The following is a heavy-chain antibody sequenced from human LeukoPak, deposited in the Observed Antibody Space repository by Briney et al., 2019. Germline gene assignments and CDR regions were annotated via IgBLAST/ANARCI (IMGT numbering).Heavy chain of an antibody. Sequence: GASVKVSCKASGYTFTSYAMHWVRQAPGQRLEWMGWINAGNGNTKYSQKFQGRVTMTRDTSTSTVYMELSSLRSEDTAVYYCARDFRRRWELPDFDYWGQGTLVTVSS. CDR3: ARDFRRRWELPDFDY. CDR2: INAGNGNT. J-gene: IGHJ4*02. CDR1: GYTFTSYA. V-gene: IGHV1-3*01. D-gene: IGHD1-26*01.